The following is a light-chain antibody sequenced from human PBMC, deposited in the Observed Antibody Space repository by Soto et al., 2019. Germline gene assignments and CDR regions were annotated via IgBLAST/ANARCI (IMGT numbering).Light chain of an antibody. CDR1: QEISNY. CDR2: DAS. Sequence: DIQMIQSPSSLSASVGDRDTITCQASQEISNYLNWYQQKPGKAPKLLIYDASNLERGVPSRFSGRGSGTDFTFSISSLQPEDFATYYCQQYDHLPLTFGRGTKVEIK. J-gene: IGKJ1*01. V-gene: IGKV1-33*01. CDR3: QQYDHLPLT.